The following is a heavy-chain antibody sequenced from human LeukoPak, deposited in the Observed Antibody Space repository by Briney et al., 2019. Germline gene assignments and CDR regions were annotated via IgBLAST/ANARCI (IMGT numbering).Heavy chain of an antibody. CDR3: ASTSQVVPAAIRDHAFDI. Sequence: SVKVSCKASGGTFSSYAISWVRQAPGQGLEWMGGIIPIFGTANYAQKFQGRVTITTDESTSTAYMGLSSLRSEDTAVYYCASTSQVVPAAIRDHAFDIWGQGTMVTVSS. D-gene: IGHD2-2*02. CDR2: IIPIFGTA. J-gene: IGHJ3*02. V-gene: IGHV1-69*05. CDR1: GGTFSSYA.